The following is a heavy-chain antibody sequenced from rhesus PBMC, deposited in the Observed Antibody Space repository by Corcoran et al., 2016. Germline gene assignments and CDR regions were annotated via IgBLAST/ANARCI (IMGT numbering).Heavy chain of an antibody. CDR1: GGSFSGYY. D-gene: IGHD4-23*01. CDR3: ARGSNYAGLDS. J-gene: IGHJ6*01. CDR2: ISGSIGRT. Sequence: QVQLQESGPGLVKTSETLSLTCAVSGGSFSGYYWGWIRQPPGKGLAWSGYISGSIGRTDYNPARKSRVTISTATSKNQVSLKLSSVTAADTAVYYCARGSNYAGLDSWGQGVVVTVSS. V-gene: IGHV4-165*01.